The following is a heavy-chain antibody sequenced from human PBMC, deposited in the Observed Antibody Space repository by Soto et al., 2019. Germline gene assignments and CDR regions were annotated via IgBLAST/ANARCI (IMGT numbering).Heavy chain of an antibody. CDR3: ARDSDILTGYYLWEDAFDI. CDR1: GFTFSSYW. CDR2: INSDGSST. J-gene: IGHJ3*02. D-gene: IGHD3-9*01. V-gene: IGHV3-74*01. Sequence: EVQLVESGGGLVQPGGSLRLSCAASGFTFSSYWMHWVRQAPGKGLVWVSRINSDGSSTSYADSVKGRFTISRDNAKNTLYLQMNSLRAEYTAVYYCARDSDILTGYYLWEDAFDIWGQGTMVTVSS.